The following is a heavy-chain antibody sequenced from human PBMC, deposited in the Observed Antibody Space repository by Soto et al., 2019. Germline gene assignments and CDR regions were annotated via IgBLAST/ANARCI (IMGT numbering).Heavy chain of an antibody. CDR1: GGSVSSGSYY. D-gene: IGHD5-18*01. CDR2: IYYSGST. CDR3: ARSGYSYGYQIYFDY. J-gene: IGHJ4*02. Sequence: SETLSLTCTVSGGSVSSGSYYWSWIRQPPGKGLEWIGYIYYSGSTNYNPSLKSRVTISVDTSKNQFSLKLSSVTAADTAVYYCARSGYSYGYQIYFDYWGQGTLVTVSS. V-gene: IGHV4-61*01.